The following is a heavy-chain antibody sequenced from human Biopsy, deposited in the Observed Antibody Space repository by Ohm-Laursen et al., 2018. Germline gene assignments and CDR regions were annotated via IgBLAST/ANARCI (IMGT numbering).Heavy chain of an antibody. CDR3: ARDPLNGHKHFDY. CDR2: INCKTGAT. CDR1: SYTFTDYN. J-gene: IGHJ4*02. D-gene: IGHD2-8*01. V-gene: IGHV1-2*02. Sequence: SSVKVSCKASSYTFTDYNIHWMRQAPGQGLEWLGYINCKTGATNYAQKFQGTVTITRDTSISTAYLALGSLRSADTAIYYCARDPLNGHKHFDYWGQGSLVTVSS.